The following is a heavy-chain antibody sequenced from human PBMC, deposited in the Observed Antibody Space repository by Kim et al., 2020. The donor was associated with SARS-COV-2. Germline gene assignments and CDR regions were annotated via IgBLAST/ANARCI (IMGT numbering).Heavy chain of an antibody. CDR3: AKGFGVVISAWYHFDS. Sequence: GGSLRLSCAASGFMFNDYTMHWVRQAPGKGLEWVSLISWDGSITYYADAVKGRFTISRDNSKNSLYLQMDGLGTEDTAFYYCAKGFGVVISAWYHFDSWGQGALVTVSS. V-gene: IGHV3-43*01. CDR1: GFMFNDYT. CDR2: ISWDGSIT. J-gene: IGHJ4*02. D-gene: IGHD3-3*01.